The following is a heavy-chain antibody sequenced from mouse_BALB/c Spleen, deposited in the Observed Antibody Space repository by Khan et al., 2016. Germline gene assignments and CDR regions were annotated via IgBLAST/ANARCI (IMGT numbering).Heavy chain of an antibody. J-gene: IGHJ1*01. Sequence: EVELVESGGGLVKPGGSLKLSCAASGFTFSDYYMYWVRQTPEKRLEWVATISDGGAYTYYPDSVKGRVTLSRDNAKNNLYLQMSSLKSEDTAMYYCARTYGNYGYFDVWGAGTTVTVSS. V-gene: IGHV5-4*02. CDR1: GFTFSDYY. CDR2: ISDGGAYT. CDR3: ARTYGNYGYFDV. D-gene: IGHD1-1*02.